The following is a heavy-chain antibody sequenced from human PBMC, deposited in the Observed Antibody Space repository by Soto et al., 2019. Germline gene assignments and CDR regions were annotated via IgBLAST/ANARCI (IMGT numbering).Heavy chain of an antibody. D-gene: IGHD3-16*01. CDR2: INPNSGGT. J-gene: IGHJ6*02. CDR1: GYTFTGYY. CDR3: ARDLLKVYAEPYYYYYGMDV. Sequence: ASVKVSCKASGYTFTGYYMHWVRQAPGQGLEWMGWINPNSGGTNYAQKFQGWVTMTRDTSISTAYMELSRLRSDDTAVYYCARDLLKVYAEPYYYYYGMDVWGQGTTVTVSS. V-gene: IGHV1-2*04.